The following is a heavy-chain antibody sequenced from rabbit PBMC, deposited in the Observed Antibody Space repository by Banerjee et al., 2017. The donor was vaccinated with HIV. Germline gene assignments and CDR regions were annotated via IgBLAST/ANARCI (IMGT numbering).Heavy chain of an antibody. D-gene: IGHD6-1*01. J-gene: IGHJ6*01. CDR1: GFSFSSGYD. Sequence: QQLVESGGGLVKPGASLTLTCKASGFSFSSGYDMCWVRQAPGKGLEWIACIYTGDGNTYYASWAKGRFTISKTSSTTVTLQMTSLTAADTATYFCARGANYVGYGYDMWGPGTLVTVS. V-gene: IGHV1S40*01. CDR3: ARGANYVGYGYDM. CDR2: IYTGDGNT.